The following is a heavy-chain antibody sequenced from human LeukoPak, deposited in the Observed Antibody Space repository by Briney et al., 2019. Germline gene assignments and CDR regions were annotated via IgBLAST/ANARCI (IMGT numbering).Heavy chain of an antibody. CDR3: ARDLGQLGAYNWFDP. V-gene: IGHV3-53*05. CDR2: IYSGGST. CDR1: GFTVSGNY. D-gene: IGHD6-6*01. Sequence: GGSLRLSCTASGFTVSGNYMSWVRQAPGKGLEWVSVIYSGGSTYYADSVKGRFTISRDNSKNTLYLQMNSLRAEDTAVYYCARDLGQLGAYNWFDPWGQGTLVTVSS. J-gene: IGHJ5*02.